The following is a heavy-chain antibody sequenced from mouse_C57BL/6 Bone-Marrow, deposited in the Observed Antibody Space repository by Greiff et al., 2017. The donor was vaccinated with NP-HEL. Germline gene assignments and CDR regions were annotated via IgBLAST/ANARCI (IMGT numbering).Heavy chain of an antibody. J-gene: IGHJ2*01. V-gene: IGHV1-50*01. CDR2: IDPSDSYT. CDR3: ARGDY. Sequence: QVQLQQPGAELVKPGASVKLSCKASGYTFTSYWMQWVKQRPGQGLEWIGEIDPSDSYTNYNEKFKGKATFTADTSSNTAYMQLSSLTTEDSAIYYCARGDYWGQGTTLTVSS. CDR1: GYTFTSYW.